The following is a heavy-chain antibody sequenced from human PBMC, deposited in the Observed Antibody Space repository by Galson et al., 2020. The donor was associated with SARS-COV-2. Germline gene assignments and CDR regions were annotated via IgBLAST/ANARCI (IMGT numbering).Heavy chain of an antibody. CDR2: IYYSGST. CDR3: ARERWDSSGYYFFFDY. D-gene: IGHD3-22*01. V-gene: IGHV4-31*03. J-gene: IGHJ4*02. Sequence: SETLSLTCTVSGGSISSGGYYWSWIRQHPGKGLEWIGYIYYSGSTYYNPSLKSRVTISVDTSKNQFSLKLSSVTAADTAVYYCARERWDSSGYYFFFDYWSQGTLVTVSS. CDR1: GGSISSGGYY.